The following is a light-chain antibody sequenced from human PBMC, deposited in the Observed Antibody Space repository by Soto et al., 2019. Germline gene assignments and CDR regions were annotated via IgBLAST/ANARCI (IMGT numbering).Light chain of an antibody. V-gene: IGKV3-15*01. CDR2: GVS. CDR3: QQYDYWPRT. CDR1: QSISSN. Sequence: EVVMTQSPATLSVSPGESATLSCRASQSISSNKLAWYQQKPGQAPRLLLFGVSNRATGIPARFSGSGSGTDFSLTICSLQSEDFAVYYCQQYDYWPRTFGQGTKVEMK. J-gene: IGKJ1*01.